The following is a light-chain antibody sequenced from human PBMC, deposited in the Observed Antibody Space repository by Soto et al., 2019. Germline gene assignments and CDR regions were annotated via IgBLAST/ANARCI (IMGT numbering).Light chain of an antibody. CDR2: AAS. Sequence: QLTQSPSSLSASIGDRVTITCQASQDISGYLAWYQQQPGKAPKLLIYAASTLHSGVPTRFSGSGSGTEFILTIGRLQPEDFATYYCQHLAGTFGQGTKLA. CDR3: QHLAGT. V-gene: IGKV1-9*01. J-gene: IGKJ2*01. CDR1: QDISGY.